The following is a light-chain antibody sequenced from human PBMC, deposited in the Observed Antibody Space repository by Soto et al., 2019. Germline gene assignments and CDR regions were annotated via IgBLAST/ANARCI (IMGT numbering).Light chain of an antibody. CDR1: QSVSSSY. CDR3: QQYGSSPLT. CDR2: GAS. V-gene: IGKV3-20*01. J-gene: IGKJ4*01. Sequence: EIVLTQSPGTLSLSPGERATLSCRASQSVSSSYLAWYQQKPGQDPRLLIYGASSRATGIPDRFSGSGSGTDFTLTISRLEPEDFAVYYGQQYGSSPLTFDGGTKVEIK.